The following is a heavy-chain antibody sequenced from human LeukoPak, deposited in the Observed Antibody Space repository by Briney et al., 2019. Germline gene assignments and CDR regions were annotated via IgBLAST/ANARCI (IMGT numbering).Heavy chain of an antibody. D-gene: IGHD2-21*02. CDR3: ARDGVGTHYYMDV. CDR1: GFTFSSRDW. Sequence: GGSLRLSCVASGFTFSSRDWMTWVRQAPGKGLEWVANIKQDGSEKNYVDSVKGRFTISRDNAKNSVDLQMNSLRVEDTAVYYCARDGVGTHYYMDVWGKGTTVTVSS. CDR2: IKQDGSEK. J-gene: IGHJ6*03. V-gene: IGHV3-7*01.